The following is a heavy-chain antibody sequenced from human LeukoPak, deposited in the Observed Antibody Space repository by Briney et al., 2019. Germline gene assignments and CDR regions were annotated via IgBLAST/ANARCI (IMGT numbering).Heavy chain of an antibody. V-gene: IGHV3-7*01. J-gene: IGHJ5*02. CDR3: ARDLGYGALDP. Sequence: GGSLRLSCAASGFTFSSYWMNWVRQAPGKGLEWVALINPDGSQTNYVDSVKGRLTISRDNAENSLYLQMNSLRAEDTAVYYCARDLGYGALDPWGQGTLVTVSS. CDR2: INPDGSQT. D-gene: IGHD4-17*01. CDR1: GFTFSSYW.